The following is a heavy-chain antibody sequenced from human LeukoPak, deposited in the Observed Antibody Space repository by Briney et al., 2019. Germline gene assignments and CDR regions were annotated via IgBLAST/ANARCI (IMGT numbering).Heavy chain of an antibody. J-gene: IGHJ4*02. Sequence: GGSLRLSCAASGFTFSSYWMSWVRQAPGKGLEWVANIKQDGSEKYYVDSVKGRFTISRDNAKNSLYLQMNSLRAEDTAVYYCARDRRPYSNRPDYWGQGEPVSVSS. CDR1: GFTFSSYW. CDR2: IKQDGSEK. V-gene: IGHV3-7*01. D-gene: IGHD4-11*01. CDR3: ARDRRPYSNRPDY.